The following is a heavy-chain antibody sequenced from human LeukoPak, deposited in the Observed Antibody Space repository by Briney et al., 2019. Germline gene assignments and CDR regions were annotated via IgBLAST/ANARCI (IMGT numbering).Heavy chain of an antibody. CDR2: IYYSGST. J-gene: IGHJ4*02. V-gene: IGHV4-59*01. CDR1: GGSISSYY. CDR3: ARARFGEHFDY. D-gene: IGHD3-10*01. Sequence: PSETLSLTCTVSGGSISSYYWSWIRQPPGKGLEWIGYIYYSGSTNYNPSLKSRVTISVDTSKNQFSLKLSSVTAADTAVYYCARARFGEHFDYWGQGTLVTVPS.